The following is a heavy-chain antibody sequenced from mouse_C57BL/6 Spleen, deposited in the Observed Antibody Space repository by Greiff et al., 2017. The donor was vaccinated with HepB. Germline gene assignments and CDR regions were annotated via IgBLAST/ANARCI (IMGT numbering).Heavy chain of an antibody. CDR2: IYPGSGST. Sequence: QVQLQQPGAELVKPGASVKMSCKASGYTFTSYWITWVKQRPGQGLVWIGDIYPGSGSTNYNEKFKSKATLTVDTSSSTAYMQLSSLTSEDSAVYYCARGPLYYGSKGGYAMDYWGQGTSVTVSS. J-gene: IGHJ4*01. V-gene: IGHV1-55*01. D-gene: IGHD1-1*01. CDR1: GYTFTSYW. CDR3: ARGPLYYGSKGGYAMDY.